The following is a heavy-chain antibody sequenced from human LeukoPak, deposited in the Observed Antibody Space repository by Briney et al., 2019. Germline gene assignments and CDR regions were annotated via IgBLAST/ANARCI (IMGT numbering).Heavy chain of an antibody. CDR2: ISWDSGSI. D-gene: IGHD6-19*01. V-gene: IGHV3-9*01. Sequence: GGSLRLSCAASGFTFDDYAMHWVRQASGKGLEWVSGISWDSGSIGYADSVKGRFTISRDNAKNSLYLQMNSLRAEDTALYYCAKGYSSGWYYFDYWGQGTLVTVSS. J-gene: IGHJ4*02. CDR3: AKGYSSGWYYFDY. CDR1: GFTFDDYA.